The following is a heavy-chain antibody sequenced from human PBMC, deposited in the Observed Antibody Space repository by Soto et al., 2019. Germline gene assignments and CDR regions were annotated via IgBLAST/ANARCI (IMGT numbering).Heavy chain of an antibody. D-gene: IGHD1-26*01. CDR1: GFTFSTYS. Sequence: GGSLRLSCAASGFTFSTYSMNWVRQAPGKGLEWVSYISSSSSTIFYTDSVKGRFTVSRDNAKNSLYLQMNSLRAEDTAVYYCAYRFSGSLDYWGQGTLVTSPQ. CDR2: ISSSSSTI. V-gene: IGHV3-48*01. CDR3: AYRFSGSLDY. J-gene: IGHJ4*02.